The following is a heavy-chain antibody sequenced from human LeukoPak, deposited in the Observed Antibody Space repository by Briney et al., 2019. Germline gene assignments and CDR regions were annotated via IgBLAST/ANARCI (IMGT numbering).Heavy chain of an antibody. Sequence: SETLALTCTVSGGSISSYYWSWIRQPPGKGLEWMGYIHYRGSTNYNPSLNSRVTISVDTSKNQFSLKLSSVTAADTAVYYCARLSGSSLAWFDPWGQGTLVTVSS. CDR3: ARLSGSSLAWFDP. CDR2: IHYRGST. CDR1: GGSISSYY. D-gene: IGHD6-13*01. J-gene: IGHJ5*02. V-gene: IGHV4-59*01.